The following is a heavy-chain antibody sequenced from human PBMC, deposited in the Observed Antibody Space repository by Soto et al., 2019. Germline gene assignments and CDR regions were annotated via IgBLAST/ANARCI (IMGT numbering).Heavy chain of an antibody. J-gene: IGHJ6*02. CDR1: GGTFSSYA. D-gene: IGHD2-2*01. V-gene: IGHV1-69*01. Sequence: QVQLVQSGAEVKKPGSSVKVSCKASGGTFSSYAISWVRQAPAQGLEWMGGIIPMPGTANYAQKFQGRVTITADESTSTAYMELSSLRPEETAVYYCARSQGSSTSLEIYYYYYYGMGVWGQGTTVTVSS. CDR2: IIPMPGTA. CDR3: ARSQGSSTSLEIYYYYYYGMGV.